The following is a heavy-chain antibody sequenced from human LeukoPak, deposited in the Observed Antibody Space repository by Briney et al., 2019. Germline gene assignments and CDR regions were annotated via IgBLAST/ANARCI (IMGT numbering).Heavy chain of an antibody. Sequence: PSETLSLTCSVSGGSTTSYYWSWIRQPPGKALEWIAYIHHSGNTVYSPSLKSRVTISLDTSKNQISLKLSSVTAADTAIYYCARAVYCGGDCWYYFDSWGQGILVTVSS. CDR3: ARAVYCGGDCWYYFDS. CDR1: GGSTTSYY. J-gene: IGHJ4*02. CDR2: IHHSGNT. D-gene: IGHD2-21*02. V-gene: IGHV4-59*13.